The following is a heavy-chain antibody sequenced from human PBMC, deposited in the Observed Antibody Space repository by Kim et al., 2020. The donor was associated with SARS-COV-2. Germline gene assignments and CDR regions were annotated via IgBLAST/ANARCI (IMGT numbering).Heavy chain of an antibody. D-gene: IGHD3-10*01. Sequence: SVKGRFTISRDNSKNTLYLQMNSLRAEDTAVYYCAKDLNTMVRGVYGDGYWGQGTLVTVSS. J-gene: IGHJ4*02. V-gene: IGHV3-23*01. CDR3: AKDLNTMVRGVYGDGY.